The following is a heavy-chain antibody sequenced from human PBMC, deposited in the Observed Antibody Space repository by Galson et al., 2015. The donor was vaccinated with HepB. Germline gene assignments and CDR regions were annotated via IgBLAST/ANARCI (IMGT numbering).Heavy chain of an antibody. Sequence: SVKVSCKASSYTFNRHSISWVRQAPGQGLEWIGWISPYNGNKNYAQKFQGRVTMTTDTSTGTAYMDLRSLRSDDTAVYYCARDSTPTYYYDNRSFPYYFDYWGQGTLVTVSS. D-gene: IGHD3-22*01. CDR2: ISPYNGNK. CDR1: SYTFNRHS. CDR3: ARDSTPTYYYDNRSFPYYFDY. J-gene: IGHJ4*02. V-gene: IGHV1-18*01.